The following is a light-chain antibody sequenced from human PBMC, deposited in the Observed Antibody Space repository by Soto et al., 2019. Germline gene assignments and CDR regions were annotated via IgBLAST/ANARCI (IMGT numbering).Light chain of an antibody. Sequence: EIVMTQSPATLSVSPGERVTLSCRASQSVSSDLAWYQQKPSQAPRLLIYGASTRATGIPARFSGSGSGTEFTLTISSLQSEDFAVYYCQQYNNWALVIFGGGTKVDIK. CDR2: GAS. J-gene: IGKJ4*01. CDR1: QSVSSD. CDR3: QQYNNWALVI. V-gene: IGKV3-15*01.